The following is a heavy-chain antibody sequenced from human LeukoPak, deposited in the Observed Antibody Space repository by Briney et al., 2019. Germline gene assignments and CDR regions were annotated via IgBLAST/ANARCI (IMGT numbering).Heavy chain of an antibody. CDR3: ARDRGRYSYDPDYYFDY. J-gene: IGHJ4*02. CDR1: GFTFSTYT. D-gene: IGHD5-18*01. CDR2: ISYDGSNK. V-gene: IGHV3-30*04. Sequence: GGSLRLSCAASGFTFSTYTMNWVRQAPGKGLEWVAVISYDGSNKYYADSVKGRFTISRDNSKNTLYLQMNSLRAEDTAVYYCARDRGRYSYDPDYYFDYWGQGTLVTVSS.